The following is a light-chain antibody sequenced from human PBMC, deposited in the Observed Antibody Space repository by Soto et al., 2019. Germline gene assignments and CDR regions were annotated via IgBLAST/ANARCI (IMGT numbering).Light chain of an antibody. CDR3: SSYTTSNTRQIV. CDR2: DVS. V-gene: IGLV2-14*03. J-gene: IGLJ1*01. CDR1: SSDVDGYNY. Sequence: QSALTQPASVSGSPGQSITISCTGTSSDVDGYNYVSWYQHHPGKAPKLIIYDVSNRPSGVSIRFSGSKSDNTASLTISGLHPEDEADYHCSSYTTSNTRQIVFGTGTKLTVL.